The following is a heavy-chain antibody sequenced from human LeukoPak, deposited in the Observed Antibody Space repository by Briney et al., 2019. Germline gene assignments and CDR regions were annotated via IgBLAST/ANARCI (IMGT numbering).Heavy chain of an antibody. Sequence: SQTLSLTCAISGDSVSSNSASWDWIRQSPSRGLEWLGRTYYRSKWYNDYAVSVKSRVTINPDTSKNQFSLQLNSVTPEDTAVYYCAREGSDGYLFDYWGQGSLVIVSS. CDR3: AREGSDGYLFDY. CDR1: GDSVSSNSAS. D-gene: IGHD3-16*01. CDR2: TYYRSKWYN. V-gene: IGHV6-1*01. J-gene: IGHJ4*02.